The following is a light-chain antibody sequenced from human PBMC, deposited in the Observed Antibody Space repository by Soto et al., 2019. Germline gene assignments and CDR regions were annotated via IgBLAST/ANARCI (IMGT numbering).Light chain of an antibody. V-gene: IGLV2-14*01. CDR2: DVS. J-gene: IGLJ1*01. CDR3: SSFTSSSSYV. Sequence: QSVLTQPASVSGSPGQSITLLCTGTSSDFGIYNSVSWYQQHPGKAPKLMIHDVSNRPSGVSSRFSGSRSGNTASLTISGLDHEDEADYYCSSFTSSSSYVFGPGPKVXVL. CDR1: SSDFGIYNS.